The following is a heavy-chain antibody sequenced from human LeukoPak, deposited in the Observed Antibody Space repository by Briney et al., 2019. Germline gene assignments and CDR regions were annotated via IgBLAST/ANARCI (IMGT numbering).Heavy chain of an antibody. CDR1: GYTLTELS. CDR2: FDPEDGET. Sequence: GASAKVSCKVSGYTLTELSMHWVRQAPGKGLEWMGGFDPEDGETIYAQKFQGRVTMTEDTSTDTAYMELSSLRSEDTAVYYCATLGRFGDWLVDVWGQGTTVTVSS. V-gene: IGHV1-24*01. D-gene: IGHD3-10*01. CDR3: ATLGRFGDWLVDV. J-gene: IGHJ6*02.